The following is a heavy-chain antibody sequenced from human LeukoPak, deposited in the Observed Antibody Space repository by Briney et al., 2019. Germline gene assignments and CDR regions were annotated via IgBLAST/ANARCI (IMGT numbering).Heavy chain of an antibody. J-gene: IGHJ4*02. CDR2: ISGGGDST. Sequence: GGSLRLSCVASGFTFNNYTMRWVRQAPGKGLEWVSAISGGGDSTYYADSVKGRFTISRDNSKNTLYLQMNSLRAEDTAVYYCAKEGSYSSGWFDYWGQGTLVTVSS. CDR3: AKEGSYSSGWFDY. CDR1: GFTFNNYT. D-gene: IGHD6-19*01. V-gene: IGHV3-23*01.